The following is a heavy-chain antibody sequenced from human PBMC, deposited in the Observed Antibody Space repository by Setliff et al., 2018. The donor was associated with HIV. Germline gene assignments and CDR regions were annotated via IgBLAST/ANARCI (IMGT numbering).Heavy chain of an antibody. J-gene: IGHJ5*02. CDR1: GGFISSGSYY. CDR3: ARAQYPGGSGSDYLLDP. D-gene: IGHD3-10*01. CDR2: IYASGST. V-gene: IGHV4-61*02. Sequence: SETLSLTCTVSGGFISSGSYYWSWIRQPAGKGLEWIGRIYASGSTNYNPSLKSRVTTSVDTSKNQFSLKLGSVTAADTAMYYCARAQYPGGSGSDYLLDPWGQGSLVTVS.